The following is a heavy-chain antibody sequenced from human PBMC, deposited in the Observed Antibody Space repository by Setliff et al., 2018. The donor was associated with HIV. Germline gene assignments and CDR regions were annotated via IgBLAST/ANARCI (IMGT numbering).Heavy chain of an antibody. J-gene: IGHJ3*02. CDR1: GGSISRRDYC. D-gene: IGHD2-21*01. CDR2: VYCTWNT. Sequence: PSETLSLTCTVSGGSISRRDYCWGWIRQPPGKGLEWIGSVYCTWNTYYNPSLKSRVTVSVDTSKNQFSLKLSSVTAADTAVYYCARHSIAVVIGVPERDDAFDIWGHGTMVTVSS. CDR3: ARHSIAVVIGVPERDDAFDI. V-gene: IGHV4-39*01.